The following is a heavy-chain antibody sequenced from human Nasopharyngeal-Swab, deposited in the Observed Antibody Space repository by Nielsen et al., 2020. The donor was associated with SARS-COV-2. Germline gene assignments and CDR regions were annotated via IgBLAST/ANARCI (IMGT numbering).Heavy chain of an antibody. Sequence: ASVKVSCKASGYIFTGYYIHWVRQAPGQGLEWMGRINPYSGGTNYAQKFQGRVTMTRDTSISTAYMELSRLRSDDTAVYYCARDYCGGDCFPDSWGQGTLVTVSS. CDR1: GYIFTGYY. J-gene: IGHJ4*02. CDR2: INPYSGGT. D-gene: IGHD2-21*02. V-gene: IGHV1-2*06. CDR3: ARDYCGGDCFPDS.